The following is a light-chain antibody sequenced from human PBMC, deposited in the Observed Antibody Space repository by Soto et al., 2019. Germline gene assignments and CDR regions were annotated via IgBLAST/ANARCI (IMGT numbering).Light chain of an antibody. CDR1: QRVSSH. Sequence: DIVLTQSPGNLSLSPGDTATLSCGASQRVSSHLAWYQQKPGQAPRLLIYDASNRATGIPARFSGSGSGTDFTLTISSLEPEDFAVYYCQQRSNWPRITFGQGTRLEI. CDR2: DAS. CDR3: QQRSNWPRIT. V-gene: IGKV3-11*01. J-gene: IGKJ5*01.